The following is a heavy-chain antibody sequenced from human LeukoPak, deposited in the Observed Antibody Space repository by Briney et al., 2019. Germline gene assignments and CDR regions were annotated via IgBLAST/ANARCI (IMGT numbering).Heavy chain of an antibody. J-gene: IGHJ3*02. CDR3: ARGAVYCGGDCLDI. D-gene: IGHD2-21*02. CDR1: GGSINGSY. CDR2: IYSNGIT. Sequence: PSETLSLTCTVSGGSINGSYWNWMRQPAGKGLECIGLIYSNGITNYNPSLNSRVTMSVDTSTNQFSLKLSSVTAADTAVYFCARGAVYCGGDCLDIWGQGTMVTVSS. V-gene: IGHV4-4*07.